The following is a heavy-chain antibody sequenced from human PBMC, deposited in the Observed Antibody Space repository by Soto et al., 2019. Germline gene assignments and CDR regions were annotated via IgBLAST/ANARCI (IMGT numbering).Heavy chain of an antibody. Sequence: EVQLVESGGGLVQPGGSLRLSCAASGFAFSSEWMHWVRQAPGKGLVWVSRIDPYDTGITYADSVKGRFTSSRDNAKNPLYLQMNSLRAEDTAVYYCTSDTFGARDSWGQGTLVTVSS. J-gene: IGHJ4*02. CDR3: TSDTFGARDS. CDR1: GFAFSSEW. D-gene: IGHD2-15*01. V-gene: IGHV3-74*01. CDR2: IDPYDTGI.